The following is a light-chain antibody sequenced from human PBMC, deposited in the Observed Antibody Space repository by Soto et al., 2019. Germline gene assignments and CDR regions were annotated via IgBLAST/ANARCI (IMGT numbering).Light chain of an antibody. Sequence: QSVLTQPPSASGSPGQPVTISCTGTSSDVGGYNFVSWYQQHPGKAPKLMIYEVSKRPSGVPDRFSGSKSGNTASLTVSGLQADDEADYYCTSYAGSNIPVVFGGGTQLTVL. CDR1: SSDVGGYNF. CDR3: TSYAGSNIPVV. V-gene: IGLV2-8*01. CDR2: EVS. J-gene: IGLJ2*01.